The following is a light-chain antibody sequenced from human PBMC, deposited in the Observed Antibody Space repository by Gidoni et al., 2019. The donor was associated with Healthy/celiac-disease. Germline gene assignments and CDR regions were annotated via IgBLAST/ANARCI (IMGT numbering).Light chain of an antibody. J-gene: IGKJ1*01. V-gene: IGKV1-5*03. Sequence: DIQMTQSPSTLSASVGDRFTITCRASQSISSWLGWYQQKPGKAPKLLIYKASRLESGVPSRISGSGSGTEITLTSSRLQDDDFATYYCQQYNSYWTFGQGTKVEIK. CDR3: QQYNSYWT. CDR1: QSISSW. CDR2: KAS.